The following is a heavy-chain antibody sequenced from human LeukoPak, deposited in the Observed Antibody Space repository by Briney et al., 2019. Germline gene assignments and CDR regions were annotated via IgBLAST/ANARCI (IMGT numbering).Heavy chain of an antibody. CDR1: GGSISSYY. Sequence: PSETLSLTCTVSGGSISSYYWTWVRQPPRKGLEWIGSFHYSGSTNYSPSLKSRVTILVDTSKNQFSVKLRSVTAADTAVYYCARSNHPYGMDVWGLGTTVTVSS. CDR2: FHYSGST. CDR3: ARSNHPYGMDV. D-gene: IGHD1-14*01. J-gene: IGHJ6*02. V-gene: IGHV4-59*01.